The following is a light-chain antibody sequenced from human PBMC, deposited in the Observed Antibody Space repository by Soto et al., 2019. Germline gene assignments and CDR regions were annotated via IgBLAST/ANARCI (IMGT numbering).Light chain of an antibody. CDR1: QSISRW. V-gene: IGKV1-5*01. CDR3: QQYKDYTYT. J-gene: IGKJ1*01. CDR2: DAS. Sequence: DIKMTRSPSKMSASVGARFTSTCRASQSISRWLAWYQQKPGKAPKALIYDASTLRSGVPSRFSGGGSGTESTLPIASLQPDDFATYYCQQYKDYTYTFGQGTKV.